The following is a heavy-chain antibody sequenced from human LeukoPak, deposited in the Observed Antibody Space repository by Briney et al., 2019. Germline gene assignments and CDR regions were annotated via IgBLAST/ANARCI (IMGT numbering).Heavy chain of an antibody. D-gene: IGHD2-21*02. CDR2: IYSGGST. CDR1: RFTVSSNY. Sequence: GGSLRLSCAASRFTVSSNYMSWVRQAPGKGLEWVSVIYSGGSTYYADSVKGRFTISRDNSKNTLYLQMNSLRAEDTAVYYCARETDPVVVTATEFDYWGQGTLVTVSS. J-gene: IGHJ4*02. CDR3: ARETDPVVVTATEFDY. V-gene: IGHV3-66*01.